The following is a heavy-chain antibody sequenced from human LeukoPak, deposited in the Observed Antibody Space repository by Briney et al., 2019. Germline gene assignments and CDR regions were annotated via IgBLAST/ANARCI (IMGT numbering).Heavy chain of an antibody. CDR1: GFTFSDYN. Sequence: GGSLRLSCAASGFTFSDYNMRWIRQAPAKGLEWVSSISRSGSTKYYADPVTGGFTISRDNVQNSLFLQMNSLRAEDTAVYYCARVLRYCSGGNCYSGGLGYMDVWGKGTTVTISS. V-gene: IGHV3-11*01. D-gene: IGHD2-15*01. CDR2: ISRSGSTK. J-gene: IGHJ6*03. CDR3: ARVLRYCSGGNCYSGGLGYMDV.